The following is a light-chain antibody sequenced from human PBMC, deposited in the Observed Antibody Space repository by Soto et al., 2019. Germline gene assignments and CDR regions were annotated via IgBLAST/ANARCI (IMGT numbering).Light chain of an antibody. CDR1: QGISSY. V-gene: IGKV1-8*01. CDR2: AAS. J-gene: IGKJ4*01. CDR3: QQYYSYPLT. Sequence: AIRMTQSPSSLSASTGDRVTITCRASQGISSYLAWYQQKPGKAPKLLIYAASTLQSGVPSRFSRSGSETDFTLTISCLQSEDFATYYCQQYYSYPLTFGGGTKVEIK.